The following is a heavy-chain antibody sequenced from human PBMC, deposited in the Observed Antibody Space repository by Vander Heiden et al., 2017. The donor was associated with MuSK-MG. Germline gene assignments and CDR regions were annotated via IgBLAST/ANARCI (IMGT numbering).Heavy chain of an antibody. CDR3: AHRSIATAGGFGF. Sequence: QITLKESGPTLVKPTQTLTLTCTFSGFSFDTRGVGVGWIRQPPGKALEWLALIFWDDDKPYSPSLRSRLTITKDTSKNLVVLTMTKMGPEDTATYYCAHRSIATAGGFGFWGQGIPVPVS. CDR2: IFWDDDK. V-gene: IGHV2-5*02. J-gene: IGHJ4*02. CDR1: GFSFDTRGVG. D-gene: IGHD6-6*01.